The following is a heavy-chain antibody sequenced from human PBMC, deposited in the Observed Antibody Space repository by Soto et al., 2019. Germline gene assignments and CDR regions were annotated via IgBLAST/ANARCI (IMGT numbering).Heavy chain of an antibody. CDR1: GDSVSSNSAA. CDR3: ARYQRIAVAGTKYYYYGMDV. J-gene: IGHJ6*02. D-gene: IGHD6-19*01. Sequence: SQTLSLTCAISGDSVSSNSAAWNWIRQSPSRGLEWLGRTYYRSKWYNDYAVSVKSRMTINPDTSKNQFSLQLNSVTPEDTAVYYCARYQRIAVAGTKYYYYGMDVWGQGTTVTVS. V-gene: IGHV6-1*01. CDR2: TYYRSKWYN.